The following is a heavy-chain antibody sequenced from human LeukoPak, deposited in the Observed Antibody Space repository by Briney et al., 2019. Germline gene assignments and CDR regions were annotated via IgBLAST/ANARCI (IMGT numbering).Heavy chain of an antibody. D-gene: IGHD3-10*01. CDR3: ATTYGSGSYYDNWFDP. V-gene: IGHV3-23*01. CDR2: ISGSGGST. CDR1: GFTFSSYA. Sequence: GGSLRLSCAASGFTFSSYAMSWVRQAPGKGLEWVSAISGSGGSTYYADSVKGRFTISRDNSKNTLYLQMNSLRAEDTAVYYCATTYGSGSYYDNWFDPWGQGTLVTVSS. J-gene: IGHJ5*02.